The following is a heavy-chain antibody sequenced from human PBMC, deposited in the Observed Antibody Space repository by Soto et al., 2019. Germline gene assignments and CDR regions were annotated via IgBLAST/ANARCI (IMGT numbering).Heavy chain of an antibody. CDR3: ARGGVGATDY. Sequence: QVQLVQSGAEVKKPGSSVKVSCKASGGTFSSYTISWVRQAPGQGLEWMGRIIPILGIANYAQKFQDRVTITADKSTSTAYMELSSLRSEDTAVYYCARGGVGATDYWGQGTLVTVSS. CDR2: IIPILGIA. D-gene: IGHD1-26*01. CDR1: GGTFSSYT. J-gene: IGHJ4*02. V-gene: IGHV1-69*02.